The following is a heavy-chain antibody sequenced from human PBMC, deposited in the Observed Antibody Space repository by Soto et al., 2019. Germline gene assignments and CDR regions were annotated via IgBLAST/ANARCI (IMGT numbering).Heavy chain of an antibody. CDR3: ASRITGSPNYSYGMDV. Sequence: QVQLVQAGAEVKKPGSSVKVSCKASGGTFSSYAINWVRQAPGQGLEWMGGIIPIFGTADYAQKFQGRVTMTADESTSTAYMELSSLRSEDTAVYYCASRITGSPNYSYGMDVWVQGTTVTVSS. V-gene: IGHV1-69*12. CDR1: GGTFSSYA. D-gene: IGHD1-20*01. CDR2: IIPIFGTA. J-gene: IGHJ6*02.